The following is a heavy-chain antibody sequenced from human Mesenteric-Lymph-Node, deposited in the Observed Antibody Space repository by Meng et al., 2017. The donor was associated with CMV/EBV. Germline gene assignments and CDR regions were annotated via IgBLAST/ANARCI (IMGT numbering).Heavy chain of an antibody. CDR2: IHPKSGGP. Sequence: GYTFTDYYMHWVRQAPGQGLEWMGWIHPKSGGPAYAQQFQGRVTMPRDTSISTAYMELSRLRFDDTAVYYCALGIVGITEGGDAFDIWGQGTMVTVSS. CDR1: GYTFTDYY. D-gene: IGHD1-26*01. V-gene: IGHV1-2*02. J-gene: IGHJ3*02. CDR3: ALGIVGITEGGDAFDI.